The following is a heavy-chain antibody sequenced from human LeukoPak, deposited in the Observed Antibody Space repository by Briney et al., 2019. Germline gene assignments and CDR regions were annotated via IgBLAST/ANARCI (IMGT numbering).Heavy chain of an antibody. Sequence: GGSLRLSRAPPGFTSTKARMTSVRQAPGKGLEWVAVISYDGSNKYYADSVKGRFTISRDNSKNTLYLQMNSLRGEDTAVYYCVRDCCHVDDIFKQLYYCLDYWGQGTLVTVSS. CDR1: GFTSTKAR. J-gene: IGHJ4*01. CDR3: VRDCCHVDDIFKQLYYCLDY. CDR2: ISYDGSNK. V-gene: IGHV3-30-3*01. D-gene: IGHD3-9*01.